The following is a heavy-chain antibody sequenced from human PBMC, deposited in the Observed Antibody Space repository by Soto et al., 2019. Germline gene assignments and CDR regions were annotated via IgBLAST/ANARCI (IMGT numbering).Heavy chain of an antibody. D-gene: IGHD2-2*01. CDR3: ARSLGDSTSLDY. Sequence: ASVKVSCKASGYTFTSYDINWVRQATGQGLEWMGIINPHSGNTSYGQKFQGRVTMTRDTSTSTAYMELSSLTSEDTAVYYCARSLGDSTSLDYWGQGTQVTVSS. J-gene: IGHJ4*02. CDR1: GYTFTSYD. CDR2: INPHSGNT. V-gene: IGHV1-8*01.